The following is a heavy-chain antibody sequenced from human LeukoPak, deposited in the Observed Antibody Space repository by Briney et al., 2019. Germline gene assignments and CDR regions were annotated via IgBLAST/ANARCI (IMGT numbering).Heavy chain of an antibody. CDR1: GGSISSGGYY. J-gene: IGHJ4*02. D-gene: IGHD6-13*01. CDR3: ARGSAAGGLDY. Sequence: PSETLSLTCTVSGGSISSGGYYWSWIRQPAGKGLEWIGRTYTSGRTNYNPSLNSRVTISVDTSKNQFSLRLSSVTAADTAVYYCARGSAAGGLDYWGQGTLVAVSS. V-gene: IGHV4-61*02. CDR2: TYTSGRT.